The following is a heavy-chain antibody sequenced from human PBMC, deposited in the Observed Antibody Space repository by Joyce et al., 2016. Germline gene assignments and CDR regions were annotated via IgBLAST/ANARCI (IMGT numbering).Heavy chain of an antibody. J-gene: IGHJ5*02. Sequence: QVQLVQSGAEVKKPGTSVKVSCKASGYSFAGYHLHWVRQAPGQGLEWMGWINPNSGATYYAQKFQGRVTMTRDLSITTAYMEMSILRSDDTAMYFCARVYSPPSHNYFDPWGQGTLVTVSS. CDR1: GYSFAGYH. D-gene: IGHD1-26*01. CDR3: ARVYSPPSHNYFDP. CDR2: INPNSGAT. V-gene: IGHV1-2*02.